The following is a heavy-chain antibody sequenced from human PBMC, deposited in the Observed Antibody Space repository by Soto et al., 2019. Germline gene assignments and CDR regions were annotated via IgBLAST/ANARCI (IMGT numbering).Heavy chain of an antibody. Sequence: QVQLVQSGAEAKKPGSSVKVSCKTSGGTFSSYAISWVRQAPGQGLEWMGGIVPLFRTTNYAQKFQGRVTITADTSTYTGYMGLSGLRSGDTAVYYCARGGYSSTWSNLLDRSGLDVWGQGTTVTVSS. CDR3: ARGGYSSTWSNLLDRSGLDV. V-gene: IGHV1-69*06. CDR1: GGTFSSYA. CDR2: IVPLFRTT. D-gene: IGHD6-13*01. J-gene: IGHJ6*02.